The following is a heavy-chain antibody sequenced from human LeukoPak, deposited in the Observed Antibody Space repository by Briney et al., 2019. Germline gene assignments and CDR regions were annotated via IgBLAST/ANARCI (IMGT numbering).Heavy chain of an antibody. CDR3: ASRGIAAADYYYYYYYVDV. V-gene: IGHV7-4-1*02. CDR2: INTNTGNP. Sequence: GASVKVSCKASGYTFTSYAMNWVRQAPGQGLEWMGWINTNTGNPTYAQGFTGRFVFSLDTSVSTAYLQISSLKAEDTAVYYCASRGIAAADYYYYYYYVDVWGKGTTVTVSS. J-gene: IGHJ6*03. CDR1: GYTFTSYA. D-gene: IGHD6-13*01.